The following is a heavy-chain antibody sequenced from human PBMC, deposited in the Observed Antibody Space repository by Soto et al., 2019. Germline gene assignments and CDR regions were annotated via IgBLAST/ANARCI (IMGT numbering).Heavy chain of an antibody. CDR2: ISGSGGNT. Sequence: QPGGSLRLSCVASGFTFSSKAMSWVRQAPGKRLEWVSAISGSGGNTYYADSVKGRFTISRDKSRNTLYLQMNSLRAENTAIYYCAKGNITMIVVVLDYWGQGALVTVS. CDR3: AKGNITMIVVVLDY. CDR1: GFTFSSKA. V-gene: IGHV3-23*01. J-gene: IGHJ4*02. D-gene: IGHD3-22*01.